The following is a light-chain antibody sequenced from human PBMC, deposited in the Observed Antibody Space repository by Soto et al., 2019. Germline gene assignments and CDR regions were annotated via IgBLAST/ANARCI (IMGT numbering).Light chain of an antibody. V-gene: IGLV2-8*01. J-gene: IGLJ1*01. Sequence: QSALTQPPSASGSPGQSVAISCTGTSSDVGGYNYVSWYQQHPGKAPKLMIYEVNKRPSGVPDRFSGSKSGNTASLTVSGLQAEDEADYYCSSYAGSSNVFGTGTKLTVI. CDR3: SSYAGSSNV. CDR1: SSDVGGYNY. CDR2: EVN.